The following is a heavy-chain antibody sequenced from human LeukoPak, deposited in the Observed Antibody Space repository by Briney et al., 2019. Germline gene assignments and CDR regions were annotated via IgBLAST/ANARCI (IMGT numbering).Heavy chain of an antibody. J-gene: IGHJ4*02. Sequence: GGSLRLSCAASGLTFSSFWMSWVRQAPGKGLEWVANIKQDGTEKYYVDSVKGRFTISRDNSKNSLYLQMNSLSAEDTAVYYCARGSATADWGQGTLVTVSS. V-gene: IGHV3-7*04. CDR2: IKQDGTEK. CDR3: ARGSATAD. CDR1: GLTFSSFW.